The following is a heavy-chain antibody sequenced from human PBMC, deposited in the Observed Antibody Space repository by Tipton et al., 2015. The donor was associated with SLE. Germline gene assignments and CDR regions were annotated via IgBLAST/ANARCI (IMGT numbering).Heavy chain of an antibody. D-gene: IGHD7-27*01. CDR2: IYYSGST. J-gene: IGHJ6*02. V-gene: IGHV4-59*01. Sequence: TLSLTCTVSGGSISSYYWSWIRQPPGKGLEWIGYIYYSGSTNYNPSLNSRVTIAVDTSKNQFSLNLSSVTAADTAVYYCAREKTGDTDYYYGLDVWGQGTPVTVSS. CDR1: GGSISSYY. CDR3: AREKTGDTDYYYGLDV.